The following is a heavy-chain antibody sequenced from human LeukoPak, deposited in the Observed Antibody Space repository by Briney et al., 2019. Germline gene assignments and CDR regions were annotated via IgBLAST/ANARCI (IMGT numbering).Heavy chain of an antibody. CDR3: AREHHSDSSGTIDTFNI. CDR2: INTNTGNP. J-gene: IGHJ3*02. D-gene: IGHD3-22*01. CDR1: GYTFTSYA. V-gene: IGHV7-4-1*02. Sequence: RASVKVSCKASGYTFTSYAMNWVRQAPGQGLEWMGWINTNTGNPTYAQGFTGRFVFSLDTSVSTAYLQISSLKAEDTAVYYCAREHHSDSSGTIDTFNIWGQGTMVTVSS.